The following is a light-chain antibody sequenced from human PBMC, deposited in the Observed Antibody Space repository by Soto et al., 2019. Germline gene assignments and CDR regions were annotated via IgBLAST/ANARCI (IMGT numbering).Light chain of an antibody. CDR2: KAS. CDR3: QQYNDNWT. V-gene: IGKV1-5*03. Sequence: DIPMTQSPSTLSASVGDRVTITCRASQSISSWLAWYQQKPGKAPRLLIYKASNLESGVPSRFSGSGSGTEFPLTISSLQPDASATYYCQQYNDNWTFGQGTKVEIK. CDR1: QSISSW. J-gene: IGKJ1*01.